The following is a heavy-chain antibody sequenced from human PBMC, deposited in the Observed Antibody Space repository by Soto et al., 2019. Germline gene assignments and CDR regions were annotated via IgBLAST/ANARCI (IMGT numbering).Heavy chain of an antibody. CDR2: ISAHNGNT. J-gene: IGHJ4*02. CDR1: GYAFTTYG. CDR3: ARGRYGDY. Sequence: QVHLVQSGAEVKKPGASVKVSCKVSGYAFTTYGITWVRQAPGQGLEWMGWISAHNGNTNYAQQLQGRVTVTRDTSTSTAYMELRSLRSDATAVYYCARGRYGDYWGQGALVTVSS. D-gene: IGHD1-1*01. V-gene: IGHV1-18*01.